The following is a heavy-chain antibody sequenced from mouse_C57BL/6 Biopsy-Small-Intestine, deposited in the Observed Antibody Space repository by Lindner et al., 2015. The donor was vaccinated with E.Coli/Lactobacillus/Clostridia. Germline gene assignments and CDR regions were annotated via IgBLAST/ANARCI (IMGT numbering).Heavy chain of an antibody. Sequence: VQLQESGAELVRPGASVTLSCKASGYTFTDYEIHWVKQTLVHGLEWIGSIDPETGGTAYSQKFKGKAILTADKSSSTAYMEVSSLTSEDSAVYYCSRLTAQATPAYWGQGTLVTVSA. CDR2: IDPETGGT. J-gene: IGHJ3*01. V-gene: IGHV1-15*01. D-gene: IGHD3-2*02. CDR1: GYTFTDYE. CDR3: SRLTAQATPAY.